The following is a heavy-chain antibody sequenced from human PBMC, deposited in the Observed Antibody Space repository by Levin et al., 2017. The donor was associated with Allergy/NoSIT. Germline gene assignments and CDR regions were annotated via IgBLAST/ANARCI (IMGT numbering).Heavy chain of an antibody. D-gene: IGHD2-8*01. Sequence: GGSLRLSCAASGFTFSSYWMHWVRQAPGKGLVWVSRINSDGSSTSYADSVKGRFTISRDNAKNTLYLQMNSLRAEDTAVYYCARDTGYCTNGVCYNYYYDGMDVWGQGTTVTVSS. CDR3: ARDTGYCTNGVCYNYYYDGMDV. V-gene: IGHV3-74*01. CDR1: GFTFSSYW. CDR2: INSDGSST. J-gene: IGHJ6*02.